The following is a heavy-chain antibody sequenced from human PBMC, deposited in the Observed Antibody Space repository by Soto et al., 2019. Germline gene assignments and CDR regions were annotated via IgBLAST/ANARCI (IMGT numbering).Heavy chain of an antibody. D-gene: IGHD6-19*01. CDR2: IYYSGST. CDR1: GGSISSSSYY. Sequence: PSETLSLTCTVSGGSISSSSYYWGWIRQPPGKGLEWIGSIYYSGSTYYNPSLKSRVTISVDTSKNQFSLKLSSVTAADTAVYYCARHVANLEIAVAGNFDYWGQGTLVTVSS. J-gene: IGHJ4*02. V-gene: IGHV4-39*01. CDR3: ARHVANLEIAVAGNFDY.